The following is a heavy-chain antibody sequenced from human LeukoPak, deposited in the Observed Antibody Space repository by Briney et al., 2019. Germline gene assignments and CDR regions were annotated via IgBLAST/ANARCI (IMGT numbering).Heavy chain of an antibody. CDR2: INPSGGST. CDR1: GYTFTHYY. Sequence: ASVTVSCKASGYTFTHYYIHWVRQAPGQGLEWMGIINPSGGSTNYAQKFQGRVTLTRDTSTSTVYMELSSLRSEDMAVYYCARSPYTYGSLFYLDYWGQGTLVTVSS. D-gene: IGHD5-18*01. V-gene: IGHV1-46*01. J-gene: IGHJ4*02. CDR3: ARSPYTYGSLFYLDY.